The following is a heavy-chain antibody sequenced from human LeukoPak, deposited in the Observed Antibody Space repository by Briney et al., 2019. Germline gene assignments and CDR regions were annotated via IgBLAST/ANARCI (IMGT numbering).Heavy chain of an antibody. CDR2: INSDGSDT. J-gene: IGHJ5*01. CDR3: ARGSHHFDS. CDR1: GFTFSSHW. V-gene: IGHV3-74*01. Sequence: GRSLRVSCAASGFTFSSHWMQWVRQVPGKGLVWVSRINSDGSDTNYADSVKGRFTISRDNAKNAVYLQMNSLRVEDTAVYYCARGSHHFDSWGQGTLVTVSS.